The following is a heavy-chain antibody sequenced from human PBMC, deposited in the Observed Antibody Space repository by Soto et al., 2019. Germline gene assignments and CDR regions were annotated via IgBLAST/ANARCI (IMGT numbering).Heavy chain of an antibody. CDR3: ARSSVRGWSY. CDR2: ITHSGST. CDR1: GGSFSGYY. D-gene: IGHD3-10*02. J-gene: IGHJ4*02. Sequence: SETLSLTCAVYGGSFSGYYWTWIRQPPGKGLEWIGEITHSGSTNYNPSLKSRVTISVATSKNQFSLNLNSVTAADTAVYYCARSSVRGWSYWGQGTLVTVSS. V-gene: IGHV4-34*01.